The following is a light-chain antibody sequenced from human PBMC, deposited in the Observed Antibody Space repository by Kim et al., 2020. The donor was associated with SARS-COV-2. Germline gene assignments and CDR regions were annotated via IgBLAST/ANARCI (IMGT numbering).Light chain of an antibody. V-gene: IGLV3-1*01. J-gene: IGLJ2*01. CDR3: QVWDSTNTV. CDR2: QDE. Sequence: SYELTQPPSVSVSPGQTASITCSGDRLGNKYVCWYQQKPGQSPVVVMYQDERRPSGIPERFSGSNSGNTATLTISGTQAMDEADYYCQVWDSTNTVFGGGTQLTVL. CDR1: RLGNKY.